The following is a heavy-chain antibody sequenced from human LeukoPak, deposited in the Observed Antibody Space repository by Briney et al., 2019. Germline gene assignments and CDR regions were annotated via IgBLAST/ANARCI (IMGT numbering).Heavy chain of an antibody. J-gene: IGHJ3*02. V-gene: IGHV4-59*01. CDR2: IYYSGST. Sequence: SETLSLTCTVSGGSISSYYWSWIRQPPGKGLEWIGYIYYSGSTNYNPSLKSRVTISVDTSKNQFSLKLSSVTAADTAVYYCARTLFLANSAFDIWGQGTMVTVSS. CDR3: ARTLFLANSAFDI. D-gene: IGHD2-21*01. CDR1: GGSISSYY.